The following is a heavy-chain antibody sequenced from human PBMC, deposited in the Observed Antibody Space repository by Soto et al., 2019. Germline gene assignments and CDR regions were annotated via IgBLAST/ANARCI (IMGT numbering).Heavy chain of an antibody. CDR1: GFSLRTSGVG. CDR3: AKSGSSGWYGWFDP. Sequence: SAPTLVNPTQTLTLTCIFSGFSLRTSGVGVGWIRKPQGKALEWLGFIYWNDDKRYSPSLKSRLTITKDTSKNQVVLTMTNMDPVDTATYYCAKSGSSGWYGWFDPSGQGTLVTVSS. D-gene: IGHD6-19*01. J-gene: IGHJ5*02. CDR2: IYWNDDK. V-gene: IGHV2-5*01.